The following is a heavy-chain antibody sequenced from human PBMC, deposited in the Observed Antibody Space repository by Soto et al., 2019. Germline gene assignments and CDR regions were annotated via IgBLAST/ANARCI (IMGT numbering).Heavy chain of an antibody. CDR1: GLIFNNYK. Sequence: GGSLRLSCAASGLIFNNYKMHWVRQAPGKGLVWVSRINTDGSIIDYADSVKGRFTVSRDNAKNTLYLQMNSLRADDTAVYYCARDTDGLHYWGQGTLVTVSS. V-gene: IGHV3-74*01. J-gene: IGHJ4*02. CDR3: ARDTDGLHY. CDR2: INTDGSII.